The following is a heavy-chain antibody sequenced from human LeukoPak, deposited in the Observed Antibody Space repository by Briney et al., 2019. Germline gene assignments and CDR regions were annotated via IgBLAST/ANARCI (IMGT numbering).Heavy chain of an antibody. D-gene: IGHD3-3*01. CDR2: IYYSGST. CDR3: AGAGDDFWSGYYSVDP. CDR1: GGSISSHY. V-gene: IGHV4-59*11. Sequence: RASETLSLTCTVSGGSISSHYWSWIRQPPGKGLEWIGYIYYSGSTNYNPSLKSRVTISVDTSKNQFSLKLSSVTAADTAVYYCAGAGDDFWSGYYSVDPWGQGTLVTVSS. J-gene: IGHJ5*02.